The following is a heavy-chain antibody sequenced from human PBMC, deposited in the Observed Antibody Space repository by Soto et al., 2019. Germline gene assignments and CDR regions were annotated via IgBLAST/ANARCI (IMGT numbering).Heavy chain of an antibody. CDR3: ARYCSGGSCYLDP. D-gene: IGHD2-15*01. Sequence: SETLSLTCTVSGGSISSYYWSWIRQPPGKGLEWIGYMYHSGSTNYNPSLKSRVTISVDTSKNQFSLKLSSVTAADTAVYYCARYCSGGSCYLDPWGQGTLVTVSS. CDR2: MYHSGST. V-gene: IGHV4-59*01. J-gene: IGHJ5*02. CDR1: GGSISSYY.